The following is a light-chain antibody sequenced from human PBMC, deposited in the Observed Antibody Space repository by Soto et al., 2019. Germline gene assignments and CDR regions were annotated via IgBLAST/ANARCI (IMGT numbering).Light chain of an antibody. CDR1: QNIDNSF. J-gene: IGKJ1*01. Sequence: EIVLTQSPGTLSLSPGERATLSCRASQNIDNSFLAWYQQKPGQAPRYLIYVASTRATGIPARFSASGSGNELHLSLRRGEPEDFAVYYCQQYGTSPWTFGQGTKVEIK. V-gene: IGKV3-20*01. CDR3: QQYGTSPWT. CDR2: VAS.